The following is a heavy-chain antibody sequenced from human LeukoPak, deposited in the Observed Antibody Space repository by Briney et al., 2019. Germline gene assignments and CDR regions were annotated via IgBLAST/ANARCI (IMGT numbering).Heavy chain of an antibody. Sequence: PGGSLRLSCAASGFTFSIYAMHWARQAPGKGLEYVSAISSDGDSTYYANSVKGRFTIFRDNSKNTLYLQMGSLRAEDMAVYHCRGGDYWGQGTLVTVSS. CDR3: RGGDY. D-gene: IGHD3-16*01. J-gene: IGHJ4*02. CDR1: GFTFSIYA. CDR2: ISSDGDST. V-gene: IGHV3-64*01.